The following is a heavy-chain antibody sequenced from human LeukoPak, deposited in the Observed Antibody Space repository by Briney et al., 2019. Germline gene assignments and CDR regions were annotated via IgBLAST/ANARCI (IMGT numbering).Heavy chain of an antibody. D-gene: IGHD3-10*01. CDR3: AKGKGTSAGSFDY. Sequence: PGGSRRLSCAASGFTFSSYVMNWVRQAGKGLEWVSAISDNGGSTYHADSLKGRFTISRDNSKNTLYLQMNSLRAEDTAVYYCAKGKGTSAGSFDYWGQGTRVTVSS. J-gene: IGHJ4*02. V-gene: IGHV3-23*01. CDR1: GFTFSSYV. CDR2: ISDNGGST.